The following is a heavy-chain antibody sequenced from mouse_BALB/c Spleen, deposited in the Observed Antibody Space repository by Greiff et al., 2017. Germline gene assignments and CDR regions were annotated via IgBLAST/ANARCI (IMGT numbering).Heavy chain of an antibody. CDR2: ISDGGSYT. D-gene: IGHD2-10*01. CDR1: GFTFSDYY. Sequence: EVMLVESGGGLVKPGGSLKLSCAASGFTFSDYYMYWVRQTPEKRLEWVATISDGGSYTYYPDSVKGRFTISRDNAKNNLYLQMSSLKSEDTAMYYCARSAYYGNYGAMDYWGQGTSVTVSS. CDR3: ARSAYYGNYGAMDY. V-gene: IGHV5-4*02. J-gene: IGHJ4*01.